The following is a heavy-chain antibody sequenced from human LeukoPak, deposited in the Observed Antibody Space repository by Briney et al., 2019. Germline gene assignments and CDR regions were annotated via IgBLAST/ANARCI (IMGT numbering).Heavy chain of an antibody. CDR2: ISGTGGST. J-gene: IGHJ5*02. D-gene: IGHD3-22*01. CDR1: GFTLSIHA. Sequence: GGPLRLSCAASGFTLSIHAMSWVHQATGKGLERVSAISGTGGSTYYADSVKGRFTISRDNSKNTLYLQMNSLRAEDTAVYYCAKNPHYYDSSGYYYLSWFDPWGQGTLVTVSS. V-gene: IGHV3-23*01. CDR3: AKNPHYYDSSGYYYLSWFDP.